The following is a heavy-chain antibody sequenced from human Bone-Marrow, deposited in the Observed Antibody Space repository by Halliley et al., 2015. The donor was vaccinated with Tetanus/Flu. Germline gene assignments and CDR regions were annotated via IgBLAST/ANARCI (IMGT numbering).Heavy chain of an antibody. CDR1: GNTFTNYG. Sequence: QVQLVQSGVEVKKPGASVKVSCKASGNTFTNYGVIWVRQAPGQGLDWMGWIRANNGDTHYTQSLQGRATMTTDTSTNTAYMELRSLRFDATAVYYCATRDAWGQGTLVTVSS. CDR3: ATRDA. V-gene: IGHV1-18*01. J-gene: IGHJ5*02. CDR2: IRANNGDT.